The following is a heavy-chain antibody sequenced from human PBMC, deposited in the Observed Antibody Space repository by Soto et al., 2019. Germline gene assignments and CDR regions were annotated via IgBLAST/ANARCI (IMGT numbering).Heavy chain of an antibody. CDR2: ISYDGSNK. V-gene: IGHV3-30-3*01. D-gene: IGHD6-19*01. Sequence: QVQLVESGGGVVQPGRSLRLSCAASGFTFSSYAMHWVRQAPGKGLEWVAVISYDGSNKYYADSVMGRFTISRDNSKNTLYLQMNSLRAEDTAVYYCARSASPHWQWLVGGLDYWGQGTLVTVSS. CDR1: GFTFSSYA. J-gene: IGHJ4*02. CDR3: ARSASPHWQWLVGGLDY.